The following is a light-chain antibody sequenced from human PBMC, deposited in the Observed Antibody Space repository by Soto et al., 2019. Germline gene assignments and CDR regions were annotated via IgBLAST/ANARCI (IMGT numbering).Light chain of an antibody. J-gene: IGKJ3*01. V-gene: IGKV1-39*01. Sequence: DTQMTQSPSSLSASVGDRVTITCRASQTINTFLNWFQQKPGEAPKLLIYGASSLDSGVPSRFSGSGSGTDFTLTISNLQPEDFAPYYCQQSYTTPLSLGPGTKVDFK. CDR1: QTINTF. CDR2: GAS. CDR3: QQSYTTPLS.